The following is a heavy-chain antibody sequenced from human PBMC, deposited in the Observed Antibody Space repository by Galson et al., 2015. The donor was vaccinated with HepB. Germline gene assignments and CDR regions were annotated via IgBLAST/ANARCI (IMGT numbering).Heavy chain of an antibody. CDR1: GFTFRRSG. D-gene: IGHD3-16*01. CDR3: ATRGTEHFDF. J-gene: IGHJ4*02. V-gene: IGHV3-23*01. Sequence: SLRLSCAASGFTFRRSGMNWVRQAPGMGLEWVSTIGELTTDTHYADSVKGRFAISRDNSRNTVYLQMTTLRAEDTAIYYCATRGTEHFDFWGQGTLVIVSS. CDR2: IGELTTDT.